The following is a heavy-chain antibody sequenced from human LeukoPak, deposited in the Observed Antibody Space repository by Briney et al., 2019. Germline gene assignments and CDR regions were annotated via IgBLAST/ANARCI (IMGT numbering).Heavy chain of an antibody. CDR3: ARDRGYYDLLTGYYTGYFDP. V-gene: IGHV4-39*07. CDR1: GGSISNSSFY. CDR2: ICYKRYT. D-gene: IGHD3/OR15-3a*01. J-gene: IGHJ5*02. Sequence: SETLFLTCTVSGGSISNSSFYWGWIRQSPGKGLEWIGTICYKRYTFYNSSLKSRVILSIDTSKNQFFLKVTSVTAADTAVYYCARDRGYYDLLTGYYTGYFDPWGQGTLVTVSS.